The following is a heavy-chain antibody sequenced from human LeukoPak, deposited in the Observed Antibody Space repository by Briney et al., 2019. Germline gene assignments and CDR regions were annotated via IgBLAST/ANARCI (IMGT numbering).Heavy chain of an antibody. CDR1: AFTFSSYG. CDR2: IRYDGSNK. V-gene: IGHV3-30*02. CDR3: AKAPVTTCSGAYCYPFDY. D-gene: IGHD2-21*01. J-gene: IGHJ4*02. Sequence: GGSLRLSCAASAFTFSSYGMHWVRQAPGKGLEWVAFIRYDGSNKYHADSVKGRFTISRDSSKNTLYLQMNRLRAEDAAVYYCAKAPVTTCSGAYCYPFDYWGQGTLVTVSS.